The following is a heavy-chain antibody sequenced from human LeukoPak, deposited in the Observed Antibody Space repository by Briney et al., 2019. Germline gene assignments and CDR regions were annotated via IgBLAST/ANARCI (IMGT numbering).Heavy chain of an antibody. J-gene: IGHJ5*02. Sequence: SGGSLRLSCAASGFTFSSYGMSWVRQAPGKGLEWVSVISSSGGSTSYADAVKGRFTISRDNSKNTLYLQMNSLRAEDTAVYYCARGVIVAPNWFDPWGQGTLVTVSS. V-gene: IGHV3-23*01. CDR3: ARGVIVAPNWFDP. CDR1: GFTFSSYG. D-gene: IGHD3-22*01. CDR2: ISSSGGST.